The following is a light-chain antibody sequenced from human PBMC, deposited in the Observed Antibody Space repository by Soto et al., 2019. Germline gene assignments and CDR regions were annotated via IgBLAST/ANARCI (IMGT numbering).Light chain of an antibody. CDR1: QSASNK. J-gene: IGKJ1*01. CDR3: QHYNNWPQT. V-gene: IGKV3D-15*01. Sequence: EIVMTQSPATLSVSPGERATLSCRASQSASNKLAWYQQKPGQAPRLLIYGASTRATGIPARFSGSGSGTEFTLTISSLQSEDFALYYCQHYNNWPQTFGQGTKVDIK. CDR2: GAS.